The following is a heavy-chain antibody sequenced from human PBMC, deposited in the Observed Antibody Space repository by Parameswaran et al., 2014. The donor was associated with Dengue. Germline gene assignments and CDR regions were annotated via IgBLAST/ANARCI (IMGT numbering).Heavy chain of an antibody. Sequence: VRQMPGKGLEWIAYIYYDGSTNHNPSLKSRVTISVDTSKNQFSLKLSSVTAADTAVYYCARQSGCIGGNCYPLDYWGQGTLVTVSS. CDR3: ARQSGCIGGNCYPLDY. J-gene: IGHJ4*02. D-gene: IGHD2-15*01. CDR2: IYYDGST. V-gene: IGHV4-59*08.